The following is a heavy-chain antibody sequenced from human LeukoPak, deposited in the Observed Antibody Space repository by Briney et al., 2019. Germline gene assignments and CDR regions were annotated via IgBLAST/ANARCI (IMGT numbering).Heavy chain of an antibody. V-gene: IGHV3-15*01. J-gene: IGHJ4*02. CDR3: ITFSMIVVVITD. Sequence: GESLRLSCAASGFTFSNAWMSWDRQAPGKGLEWVGRIKSKTDGGTTDYAAPVKGRFTISRDDSKNTLYLQMNSLKTEDTAVYYCITFSMIVVVITDWGQGTLVTVSS. CDR2: IKSKTDGGTT. CDR1: GFTFSNAW. D-gene: IGHD3-22*01.